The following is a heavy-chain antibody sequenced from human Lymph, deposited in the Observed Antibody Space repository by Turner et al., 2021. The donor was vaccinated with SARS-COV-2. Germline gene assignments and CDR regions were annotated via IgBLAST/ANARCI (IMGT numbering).Heavy chain of an antibody. CDR3: ATVLCSGGSCYYCGMDV. CDR2: FDPEDGET. V-gene: IGHV1-24*01. CDR1: GYSLTELS. Sequence: VQLVQSAAEVKKPGASMKVSRKVPGYSLTELSMHWVRQAPGKGLEWVGGFDPEDGETIDAQKFPGRVTMTEDTSTDTAYMELSSLRSEDTAVYYCATVLCSGGSCYYCGMDVWGQGTTVTVSS. D-gene: IGHD2-15*01. J-gene: IGHJ6*02.